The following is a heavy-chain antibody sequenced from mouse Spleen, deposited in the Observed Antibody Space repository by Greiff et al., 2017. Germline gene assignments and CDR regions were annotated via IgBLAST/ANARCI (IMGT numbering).Heavy chain of an antibody. J-gene: IGHJ4*01. Sequence: EVHLVESGAELVRPGASVKLSCTASGFNIKDDYMHWVKQRPEQGLEWIGWIDPENGDTEYASKFQGKATITADTSSNTAYLQLSSLTSEDTAVYYCTRAGVYAMDYWGQGTSVTVSS. CDR2: IDPENGDT. D-gene: IGHD3-3*01. V-gene: IGHV14-4*01. CDR1: GFNIKDDY. CDR3: TRAGVYAMDY.